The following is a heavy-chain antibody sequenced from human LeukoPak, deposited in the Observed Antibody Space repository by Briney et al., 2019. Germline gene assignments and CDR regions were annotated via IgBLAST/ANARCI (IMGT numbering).Heavy chain of an antibody. Sequence: GESLKISCKGSGYSFTNYWIGWVRQMPGKALEWMGIIYSGDSDTIYSPSFQGHVIISADKSIRTAYLHWSSLEASDTAMYYCASSSSSWYLFDYWGQGTLVTVSS. CDR1: GYSFTNYW. CDR3: ASSSSSWYLFDY. D-gene: IGHD6-13*01. CDR2: IYSGDSDT. J-gene: IGHJ4*02. V-gene: IGHV5-51*01.